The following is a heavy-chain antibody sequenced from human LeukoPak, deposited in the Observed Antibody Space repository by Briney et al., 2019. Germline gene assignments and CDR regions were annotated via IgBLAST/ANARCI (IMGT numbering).Heavy chain of an antibody. CDR3: ARGVVDWLLSSYYGMDV. CDR2: ISAYNGNT. Sequence: ASVKVSCKASGYTFTSYGISWVRQAPGQGLEWMGWISAYNGNTNYAQKLQGRVTMTTDTSTSTAYMELRGLRSDDTAVYYCARGVVDWLLSSYYGMDVWGQGTTVTVSS. V-gene: IGHV1-18*01. CDR1: GYTFTSYG. D-gene: IGHD3-9*01. J-gene: IGHJ6*02.